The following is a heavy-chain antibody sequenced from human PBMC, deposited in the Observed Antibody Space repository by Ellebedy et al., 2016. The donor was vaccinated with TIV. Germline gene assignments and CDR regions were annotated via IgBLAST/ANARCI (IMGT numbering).Heavy chain of an antibody. V-gene: IGHV6-1*01. CDR2: TYYRSKWHN. J-gene: IGHJ3*02. CDR1: GDSVSSNSAT. CDR3: ARALPHFDI. Sequence: LRLSCAISGDSVSSNSATRNWIRQSPSRGLEWLGRTYYRSKWHNEYAISVRSRITINPDTSKNQFSLQLNSVTPEDTAVYYCARALPHFDIWGQGTMVTVSS.